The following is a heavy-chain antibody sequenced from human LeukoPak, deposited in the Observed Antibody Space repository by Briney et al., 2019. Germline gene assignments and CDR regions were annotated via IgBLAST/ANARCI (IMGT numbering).Heavy chain of an antibody. CDR1: GGSISSYY. CDR3: AKAGGVYCSSTSCYVS. Sequence: SGTLSLTCTVSGGSISSYYWSWIRQPPGKGLEWIGYIYYSGSTNYNPSLKSRVTISVDTSKKQFSLKLSSVTAADTAVYYCAKAGGVYCSSTSCYVSWGQGTLVTVSS. D-gene: IGHD2-2*01. J-gene: IGHJ4*02. V-gene: IGHV4-59*01. CDR2: IYYSGST.